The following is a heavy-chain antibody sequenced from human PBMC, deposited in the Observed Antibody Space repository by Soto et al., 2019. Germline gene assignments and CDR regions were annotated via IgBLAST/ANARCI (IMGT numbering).Heavy chain of an antibody. D-gene: IGHD6-6*01. CDR1: GYTLTELS. CDR3: ATSSSSSSRLDYYYGMDV. J-gene: IGHJ6*02. V-gene: IGHV1-24*01. CDR2: FDPEDGET. Sequence: ASVKVSCKVSGYTLTELSMHWVRQAPGKGLEWMGGFDPEDGETIYAQKFQGRVTMTEDISTDTAYMELSSLRSEDTAVYYCATSSSSSSRLDYYYGMDVWGQGTTVTVSS.